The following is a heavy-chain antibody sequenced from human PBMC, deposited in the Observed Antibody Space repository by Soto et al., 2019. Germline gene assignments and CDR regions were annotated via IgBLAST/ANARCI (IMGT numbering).Heavy chain of an antibody. D-gene: IGHD3-22*01. CDR1: GYTFTSYG. CDR3: ARARITMIVVGMAADY. CDR2: ISAYNGNT. Sequence: QVQLVQSGAEVKKPGASVKVSCKASGYTFTSYGISWVRQAPGQGLEWMGWISAYNGNTNYAQKLQGRVTITTDTSTSTAYMELRSLRSDDTAVYYCARARITMIVVGMAADYWGQGTLVTVSS. J-gene: IGHJ4*02. V-gene: IGHV1-18*01.